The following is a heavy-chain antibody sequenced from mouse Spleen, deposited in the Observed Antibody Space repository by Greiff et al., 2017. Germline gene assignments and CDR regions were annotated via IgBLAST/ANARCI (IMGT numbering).Heavy chain of an antibody. CDR3: ARGVRYFDY. J-gene: IGHJ2*01. CDR1: GYTFTDYY. V-gene: IGHV1-76*01. CDR2: IYPGSGNT. D-gene: IGHD2-14*01. Sequence: VQLQQSGAELVRPGASVKLSCKASGYTFTDYYINWVKQRPGQGLEWIARIYPGSGNTYYNEKFKGKATLTAEKSSSTAYMQLSSLTSEDSAVYFCARGVRYFDYWGQGTTLTVSS.